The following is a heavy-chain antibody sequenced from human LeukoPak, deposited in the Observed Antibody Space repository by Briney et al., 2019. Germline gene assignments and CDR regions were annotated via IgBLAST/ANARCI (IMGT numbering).Heavy chain of an antibody. D-gene: IGHD3-16*01. J-gene: IGHJ4*02. CDR3: ARDGGGLDY. CDR2: ISGSGGST. Sequence: GGSLRLSCAASGFTFSSYAMSWVRQAPGKGLEWVSAISGSGGSTCYADSVKGRFTISRDNSKNSLYLQMSSLRAEDTAVYYCARDGGGLDYWGQGTLVTVSS. CDR1: GFTFSSYA. V-gene: IGHV3-23*01.